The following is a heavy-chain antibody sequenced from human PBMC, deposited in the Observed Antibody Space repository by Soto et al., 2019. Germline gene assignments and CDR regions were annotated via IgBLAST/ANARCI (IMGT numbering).Heavy chain of an antibody. CDR1: RGTFSSYA. CDR2: IIPIFGTA. D-gene: IGHD2-15*01. Sequence: SVKVSCKASRGTFSSYAISWVRQAPGQGLEWMGGIIPIFGTANYAQKFQGRVTITADESTSTAYMELRSLRSDDTAVYYCARDTEWVAAVDYWGQGTLVTVSS. CDR3: ARDTEWVAAVDY. V-gene: IGHV1-69*13. J-gene: IGHJ4*02.